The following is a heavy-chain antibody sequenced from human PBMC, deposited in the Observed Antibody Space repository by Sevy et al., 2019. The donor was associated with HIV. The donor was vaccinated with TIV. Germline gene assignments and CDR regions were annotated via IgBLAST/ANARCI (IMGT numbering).Heavy chain of an antibody. J-gene: IGHJ4*02. V-gene: IGHV3-7*01. CDR2: IKEDGSEK. Sequence: GESLKISCAASGFTFSSYWMNWVRQAPEKGLEWVANIKEDGSEKYYVDSVKGRITISRDNGKNSLYLQMDSLRAEDTAMYYCARVYSGTYFYRRGFDYWGRGTLVTVSS. CDR1: GFTFSSYW. CDR3: ARVYSGTYFYRRGFDY. D-gene: IGHD1-26*01.